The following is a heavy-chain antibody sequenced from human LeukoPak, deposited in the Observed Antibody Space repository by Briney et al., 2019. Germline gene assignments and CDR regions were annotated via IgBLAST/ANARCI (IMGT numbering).Heavy chain of an antibody. Sequence: PSETLSLTCTVSGGSISSSSYYWGWIRQPPGKGLEWIGSIYHSGSTYYNPSLKSRVTISVDTSKNQFSLKLSSVTAADTAVYYCAGLIVVVSWEASLFDYWGQGTLVTVSS. CDR1: GGSISSSSYY. D-gene: IGHD3-22*01. V-gene: IGHV4-39*07. CDR3: AGLIVVVSWEASLFDY. CDR2: IYHSGST. J-gene: IGHJ4*02.